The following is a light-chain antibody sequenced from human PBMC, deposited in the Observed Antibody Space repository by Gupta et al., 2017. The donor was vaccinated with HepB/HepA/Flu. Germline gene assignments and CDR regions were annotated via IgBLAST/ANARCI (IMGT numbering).Light chain of an antibody. V-gene: IGLV2-14*01. J-gene: IGLJ2*01. CDR3: SSYTSSSTRV. CDR1: SSDVGGYNY. Sequence: QSALTQPASVSGSPGQSITISCTGTSSDVGGYNYVSWYQQHPGKAPKLMIYDVSNRPSGVSNRFSDSKSGNTASLTISGLQAEDEADYYGSSYTSSSTRVFGGGTKLTVL. CDR2: DVS.